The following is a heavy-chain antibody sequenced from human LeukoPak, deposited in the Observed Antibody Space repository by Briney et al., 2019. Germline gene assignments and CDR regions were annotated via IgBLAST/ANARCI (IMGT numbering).Heavy chain of an antibody. V-gene: IGHV4-31*03. CDR2: IYYSGST. D-gene: IGHD3-22*01. CDR1: GGSISNGGYH. J-gene: IGHJ3*02. Sequence: SETLSLTCTVSGGSISNGGYHWTWIRQDPGKGLEWIGYIYYSGSTYYNPSLKSRVTISVDTSKNQFSLKLSSVTAADTAVYYCVRDYYDSRSFDIWGQRTMVTVSS. CDR3: VRDYYDSRSFDI.